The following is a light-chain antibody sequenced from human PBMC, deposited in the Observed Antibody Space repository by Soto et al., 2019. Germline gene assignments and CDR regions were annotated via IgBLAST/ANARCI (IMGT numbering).Light chain of an antibody. CDR2: KAS. J-gene: IGKJ1*01. CDR1: QTTSSW. Sequence: IPNPKCPTAFSYCVIGISTMPCVASQTTSSWLAWYQQKPGKAPKLLIYKASTLKSGVPSRFSGSGSGTEFTLTISSLQPDDFATYYCQHYNNHSTQFGQGTKV. V-gene: IGKV1-5*03. CDR3: QHYNNHSTQ.